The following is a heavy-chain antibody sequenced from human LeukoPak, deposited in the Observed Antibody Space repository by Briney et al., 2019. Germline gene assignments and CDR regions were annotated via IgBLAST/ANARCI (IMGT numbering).Heavy chain of an antibody. CDR1: GDSISSYY. CDR2: IYTSGGT. V-gene: IGHV4-4*09. D-gene: IGHD6-6*01. Sequence: PETLSLTCTVSGDSISSYYWSWIRQPPGKGLEWIGYIYTSGGTNYIPSLKGRVTISIDTSKNQFSLKLSSVTAADSAVYYCARLTRLSTSPDRYYLDYWGQGTLVTVSS. CDR3: ARLTRLSTSPDRYYLDY. J-gene: IGHJ4*02.